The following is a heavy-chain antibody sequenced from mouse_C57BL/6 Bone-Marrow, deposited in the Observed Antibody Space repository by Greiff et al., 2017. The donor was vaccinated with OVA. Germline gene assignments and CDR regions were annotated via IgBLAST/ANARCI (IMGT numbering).Heavy chain of an antibody. CDR3: KRPGY. J-gene: IGHJ2*01. V-gene: IGHV1-15*01. CDR2: IYPEAGGT. Sequence: QVQLQQSGAELVRPGASVTLSCKASGYTFTDYEMHWVKQTPVHGLEWIGAIYPEAGGTAYNQKFKGKAILTADKSSSTAYMELRSLTSEDCAVYYCKRPGYWGQGTTLTVSS. CDR1: GYTFTDYE.